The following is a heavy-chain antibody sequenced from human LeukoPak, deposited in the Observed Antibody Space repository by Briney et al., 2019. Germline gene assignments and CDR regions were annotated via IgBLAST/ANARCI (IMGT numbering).Heavy chain of an antibody. D-gene: IGHD6-13*01. J-gene: IGHJ4*02. CDR2: MNPNSGKT. CDR3: ARGLSSSWYWWESISSGSGSRFDY. CDR1: GYTFSSYA. V-gene: IGHV1-8*01. Sequence: ASGEVSCKASGYTFSSYAINWGRQATGQGLGWMGWMNPNSGKTGYAQKFQGRVTMTRNTSISTAYMELSSLRSEDTAVYYCARGLSSSWYWWESISSGSGSRFDYWGQGTLVTVSS.